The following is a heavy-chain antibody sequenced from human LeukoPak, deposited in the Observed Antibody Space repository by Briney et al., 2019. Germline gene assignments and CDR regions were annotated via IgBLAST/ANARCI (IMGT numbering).Heavy chain of an antibody. J-gene: IGHJ4*02. D-gene: IGHD3-16*01. Sequence: SETLSLTCTVSGGSISRYYWNWIRQPPGERLEWIGWIHYSGSTAYNPSLESRVTISVDTSKNQFSLKLSSVTAADTAVYYCARTASFFDYWGQGTLVTVSS. CDR1: GGSISRYY. CDR2: IHYSGST. CDR3: ARTASFFDY. V-gene: IGHV4-59*01.